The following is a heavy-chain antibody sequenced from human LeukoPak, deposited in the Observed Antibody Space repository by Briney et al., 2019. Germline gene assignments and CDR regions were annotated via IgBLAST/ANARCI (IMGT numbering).Heavy chain of an antibody. D-gene: IGHD2-15*01. CDR3: ARDRRYCSGGSCSHYNDY. J-gene: IGHJ4*02. Sequence: SETLSLTCTVSGGSISSGSYYWSWIRQPAGKGLEWIGRIYTSGSTNYNPSLKSRVTISVDTSKNQFSLKLSSVTAADTAVYYCARDRRYCSGGSCSHYNDYWGQGTLVTVSS. V-gene: IGHV4-61*02. CDR1: GGSISSGSYY. CDR2: IYTSGST.